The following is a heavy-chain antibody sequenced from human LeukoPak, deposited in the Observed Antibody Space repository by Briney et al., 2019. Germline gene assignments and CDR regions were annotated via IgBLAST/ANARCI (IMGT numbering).Heavy chain of an antibody. CDR1: GFTFSTYA. D-gene: IGHD4-17*01. V-gene: IGHV3-30*04. CDR3: ARNYGDPPFDY. CDR2: ISYDGSNK. J-gene: IGHJ4*02. Sequence: PGGSLRLSCAASGFTFSTYAMHWVRQAPGKGLEWVAVISYDGSNKYYADSVKGRFTISRDNSKNTLFLEMNSLRAEDTAVYYCARNYGDPPFDYWGQGTLVTVSS.